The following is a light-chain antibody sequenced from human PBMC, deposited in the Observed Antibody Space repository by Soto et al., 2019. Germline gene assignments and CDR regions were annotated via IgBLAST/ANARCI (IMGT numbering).Light chain of an antibody. J-gene: IGKJ4*01. CDR2: AAS. V-gene: IGKV1-17*01. CDR3: LQHNTYPLT. CDR1: QGIRHD. Sequence: DIQMTQSPSSLSASVGDRVTITCRASQGIRHDLGWYQQKPGKGPKRLIYAASNLSSGVPSRFSGSGSGTEFTLTSSSLQPEDFATYFCLQHNTYPLTFGGGTRVEV.